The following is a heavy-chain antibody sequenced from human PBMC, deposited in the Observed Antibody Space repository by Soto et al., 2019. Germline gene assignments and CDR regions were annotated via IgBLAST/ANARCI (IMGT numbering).Heavy chain of an antibody. CDR1: GYTFTSYA. CDR2: INAGNGNT. D-gene: IGHD3-22*01. V-gene: IGHV1-3*01. J-gene: IGHJ4*02. Sequence: ASVKVSCKASGYTFTSYAMHWVRQAPGQRLEWMGWINAGNGNTKCSQKFQGRVTITRDTSASTAYMELSSLRSEDTAVYYCARDTGRYYYDSSGYPDYWGQGTLVTVSS. CDR3: ARDTGRYYYDSSGYPDY.